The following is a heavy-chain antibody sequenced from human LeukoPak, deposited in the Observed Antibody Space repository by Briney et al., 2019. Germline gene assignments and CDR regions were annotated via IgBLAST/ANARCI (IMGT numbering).Heavy chain of an antibody. J-gene: IGHJ4*02. CDR2: IWYDGSNK. CDR3: ARDLYDGVAHD. CDR1: GFMFSTYG. D-gene: IGHD5/OR15-5a*01. Sequence: GGSLRLYCTVSGFMFSTYGMHWVRQAPGKGLEWVAVIWYDGSNKYHADSVKGRFTISRDNSKNILYLQMNSLRVEDTALYYCARDLYDGVAHDWGQGTLVTVSS. V-gene: IGHV3-33*01.